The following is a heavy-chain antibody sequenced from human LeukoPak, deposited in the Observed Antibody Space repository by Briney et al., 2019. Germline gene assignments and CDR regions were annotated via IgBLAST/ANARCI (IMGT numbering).Heavy chain of an antibody. Sequence: GGSLRLSCAASGLTFRNYAMSWVRQAPGKGLEWVSVICANDGNTYYADAVKGRFTIFRDNSKDTLYLQMDSLRAEDTAVYYCAKGSGSSCYSPCDYWGQGILVTVSS. CDR3: AKGSGSSCYSPCDY. J-gene: IGHJ4*02. D-gene: IGHD2-15*01. V-gene: IGHV3-23*01. CDR1: GLTFRNYA. CDR2: ICANDGNT.